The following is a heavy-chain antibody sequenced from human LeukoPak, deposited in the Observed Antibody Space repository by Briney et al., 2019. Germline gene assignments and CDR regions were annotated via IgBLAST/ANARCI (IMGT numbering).Heavy chain of an antibody. CDR2: ISYDGSNK. V-gene: IGHV3-30*18. Sequence: GRSLRLSCAASGFTFSSYGMHWVRQAPGKGLEWVAVISYDGSNKYYADSVKGRFTISRDNSKNTLYLQMNSLRAEDTAVYYCAKDPGDYGDFLYYFDYWGQGTLVTVSS. CDR1: GFTFSSYG. CDR3: AKDPGDYGDFLYYFDY. J-gene: IGHJ4*02. D-gene: IGHD4-17*01.